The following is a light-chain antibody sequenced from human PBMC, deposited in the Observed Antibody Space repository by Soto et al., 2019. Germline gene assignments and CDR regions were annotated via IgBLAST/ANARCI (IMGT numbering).Light chain of an antibody. CDR2: GAS. CDR3: QQYDISPWT. CDR1: QSVSSSY. V-gene: IGKV3-20*01. Sequence: IVLTQSPGSLSLSPGERATLACRASQSVSSSYLAWYQQKPGQAPRLLIYGASSRATGIPDRFSGSGSGTDFTLTISRLEPEDLAVYFCQQYDISPWTFGQGTKVDIK. J-gene: IGKJ1*01.